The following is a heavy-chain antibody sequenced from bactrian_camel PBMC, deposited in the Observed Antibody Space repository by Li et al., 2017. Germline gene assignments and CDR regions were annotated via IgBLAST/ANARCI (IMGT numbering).Heavy chain of an antibody. CDR2: IATGSGNT. D-gene: IGHD5*01. CDR1: GYTYNRNC. V-gene: IGHV3S1*01. J-gene: IGHJ7*01. Sequence: QLVESGGGSVQAGGSLRLSCAASGYTYNRNCMAWFRQAPGKEREGVARIATGSGNTYYADSVKGRFTISRDSAENTMYLQLNSLKTEDTAMYYCAKYLCSGRGTCYGMDYWGKGTQVTVS.